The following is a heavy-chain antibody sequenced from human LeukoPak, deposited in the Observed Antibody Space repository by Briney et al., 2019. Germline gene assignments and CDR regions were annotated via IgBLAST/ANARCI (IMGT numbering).Heavy chain of an antibody. CDR3: ARANENYFDY. D-gene: IGHD1-1*01. J-gene: IGHJ4*02. Sequence: SSETLSLTCAVSGGSISSGGYSWSWIRQPPGKGLEWIGYIYHSGSAYYNPSLKSRVTISVDRSKNQFSLKLSSVTAADTAVYYCARANENYFDYWGQGTLVTVSS. CDR1: GGSISSGGYS. V-gene: IGHV4-30-2*01. CDR2: IYHSGSA.